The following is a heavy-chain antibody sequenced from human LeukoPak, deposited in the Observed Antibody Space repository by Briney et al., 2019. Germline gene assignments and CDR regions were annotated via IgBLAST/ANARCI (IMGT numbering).Heavy chain of an antibody. J-gene: IGHJ4*02. CDR1: GFSLSTIGMR. CDR2: IDWDDDK. V-gene: IGHV2-70*04. Sequence: SGPALVKPTQTLTLTCTFSGFSLSTIGMRVSWIRQPPGKALEWLARIDWDDDKFYSTSLKTRLTISKDTSKNQVVLTMTNMDPVETATYSGDRTLGCSSTGCPLDYGGKGTLVTVSP. D-gene: IGHD2-2*01. CDR3: DRTLGCSSTGCPLDY.